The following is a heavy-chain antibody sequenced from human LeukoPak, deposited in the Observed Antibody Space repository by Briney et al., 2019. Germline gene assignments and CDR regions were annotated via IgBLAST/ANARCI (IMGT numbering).Heavy chain of an antibody. J-gene: IGHJ6*03. CDR1: GFTFSSYG. D-gene: IGHD3-9*01. Sequence: PGGSLRLSCAASGFTFSSYGMHWVRQAPGKGLEWVANIKLDVSERYYVDSVKGRFTISRDNAKNSLYLQMNSLRAEDTAVYYCARESRGYDILTGKYHRGYYSYYMDVWGKGTTVTVSS. CDR3: ARESRGYDILTGKYHRGYYSYYMDV. V-gene: IGHV3-7*01. CDR2: IKLDVSER.